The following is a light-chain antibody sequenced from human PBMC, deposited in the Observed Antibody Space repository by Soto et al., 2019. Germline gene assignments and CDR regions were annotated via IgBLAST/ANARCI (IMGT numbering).Light chain of an antibody. CDR2: WAS. V-gene: IGKV4-1*01. Sequence: DIVMTQSPDSLAVSLGERATINCKSSQSVLYGSTNKNYLAWYQQKPGQPPRLLIYWASTRESGVPDRFSASGSGTDFTLTISSLQAEDVAVYYCQQYYSTPLTFGGGTKVDIK. CDR3: QQYYSTPLT. CDR1: QSVLYGSTNKNY. J-gene: IGKJ4*01.